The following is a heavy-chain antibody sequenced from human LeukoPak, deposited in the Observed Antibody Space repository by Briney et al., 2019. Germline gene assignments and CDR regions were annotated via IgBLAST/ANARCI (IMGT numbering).Heavy chain of an antibody. J-gene: IGHJ4*02. D-gene: IGHD6-13*01. CDR1: GGTFSSYA. V-gene: IGHV1-69*04. CDR2: IIPILGIA. CDR3: AKAPGGDYIAAAGTLDY. Sequence: ASVRVSCKASGGTFSSYAISWVRQAPGQGLEWMGRIIPILGIANYAQKFQGRVTITADKSTSTAYMELSSLRSEDTAVYYCAKAPGGDYIAAAGTLDYWGQGTLVTVSS.